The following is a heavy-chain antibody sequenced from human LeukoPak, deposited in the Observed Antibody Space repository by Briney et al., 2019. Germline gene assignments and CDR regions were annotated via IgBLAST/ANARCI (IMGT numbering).Heavy chain of an antibody. CDR3: ARDSTYYDILTGAPLGVYFDC. CDR2: ISSSGSTI. CDR1: GFTFSSYE. V-gene: IGHV3-48*03. Sequence: GGSLRLSCAASGFTFSSYEMNWVRQAPGKGLEWVSYISSSGSTIYYADSVKGRFTISRDNAKNSLYLQMNSLRAEDTAVYYCARDSTYYDILTGAPLGVYFDCWGQGTLVTVSS. D-gene: IGHD3-9*01. J-gene: IGHJ4*02.